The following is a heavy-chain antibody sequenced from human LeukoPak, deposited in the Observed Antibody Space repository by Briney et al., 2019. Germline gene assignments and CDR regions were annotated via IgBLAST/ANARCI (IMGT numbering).Heavy chain of an antibody. CDR3: VKGVGIVVMDY. J-gene: IGHJ4*02. CDR1: GFTVSITY. V-gene: IGHV3-66*01. D-gene: IGHD6-19*01. Sequence: PGGSLRLSCTASGFTVSITYMSWVRQAPGKGLEWVSVIYSGGSTYYADSVKGRFTISRDNSKNTLYLQMDSLRTEDTAVYYCVKGVGIVVMDYWGQGALVTVSP. CDR2: IYSGGST.